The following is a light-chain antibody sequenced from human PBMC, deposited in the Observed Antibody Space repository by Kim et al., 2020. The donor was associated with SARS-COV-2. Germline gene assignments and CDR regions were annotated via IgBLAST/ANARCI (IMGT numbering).Light chain of an antibody. Sequence: SPGERATLSCRASQSVSSNFLAWYQQKPGQAPRLLFYGASSRATGIPDRFSGSGSATDFTLTISRLEPEDFAVYYCQQYGSSPGTFGQGTKVDIK. J-gene: IGKJ1*01. CDR1: QSVSSNF. CDR2: GAS. CDR3: QQYGSSPGT. V-gene: IGKV3-20*01.